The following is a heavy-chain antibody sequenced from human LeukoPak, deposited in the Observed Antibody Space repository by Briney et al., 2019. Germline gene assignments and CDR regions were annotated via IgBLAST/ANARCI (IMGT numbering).Heavy chain of an antibody. D-gene: IGHD3-22*01. CDR2: VLHSGST. CDR1: GGSVSSNNW. CDR3: ATYYDSIGYRFDY. Sequence: PSETLSLTCTASGGSVSSNNWWSWVRRPPGKGLEWIGEVLHSGSTNSNPSLKSRVTMSIDKSKNQYSLKLTSVTAADTAVYYCATYYDSIGYRFDYWGQGTLVTVSS. J-gene: IGHJ4*01. V-gene: IGHV4-4*02.